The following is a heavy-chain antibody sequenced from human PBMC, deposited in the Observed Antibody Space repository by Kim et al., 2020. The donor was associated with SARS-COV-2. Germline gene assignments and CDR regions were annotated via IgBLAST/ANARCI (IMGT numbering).Heavy chain of an antibody. D-gene: IGHD6-13*01. CDR2: IDPSDSYT. CDR1: GYSFTSYW. CDR3: ARHGSGQLVLWGAFDI. J-gene: IGHJ3*02. V-gene: IGHV5-10-1*01. Sequence: GESLKISCKGSGYSFTSYWISWVRQMPGKGLEWMGRIDPSDSYTNYSPSFQGHVTISADKSISTAYLQWSSLKASDTAMYYCARHGSGQLVLWGAFDIWGQGTMVTVSS.